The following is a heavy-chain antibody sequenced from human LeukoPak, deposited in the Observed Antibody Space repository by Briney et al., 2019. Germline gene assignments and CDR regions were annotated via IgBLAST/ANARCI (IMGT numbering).Heavy chain of an antibody. D-gene: IGHD3-9*01. CDR2: ISPSADIT. Sequence: GGSLRLSCAASGFTFSSHGMNWVRQAPGKGLEWISGISPSADITYYADSVKDRFTISRDNSKNTLFLQMNSLRAEDTAVYYCAKCVILTGRYMDVWGKGTTVTISS. CDR3: AKCVILTGRYMDV. V-gene: IGHV3-23*01. J-gene: IGHJ6*03. CDR1: GFTFSSHG.